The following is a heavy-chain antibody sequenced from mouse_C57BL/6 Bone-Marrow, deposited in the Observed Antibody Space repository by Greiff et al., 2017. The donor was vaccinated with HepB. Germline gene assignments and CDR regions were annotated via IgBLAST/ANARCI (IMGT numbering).Heavy chain of an antibody. V-gene: IGHV5-9-1*02. CDR3: TRDPYDYDRVDY. Sequence: DVQLVESGEGLVKPGGSLKLSCAASGFTFSSYAMSWVRQTPEKRLEWVAYISSGGDYIYYADTVKGRFTISRDNARNTLYLQMSSLKSEDTAMYYCTRDPYDYDRVDYWGQGTSVTVSS. CDR1: GFTFSSYA. D-gene: IGHD2-4*01. CDR2: ISSGGDYI. J-gene: IGHJ4*01.